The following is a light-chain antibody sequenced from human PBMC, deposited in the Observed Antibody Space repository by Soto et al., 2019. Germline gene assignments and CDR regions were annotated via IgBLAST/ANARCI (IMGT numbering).Light chain of an antibody. CDR1: SGSVSTSYY. Sequence: QAVVTQEPSVSVSPGGTVTRPCGSSSGSVSTSYYPSWYPQTPGQSPRTLIYSTNTRSSGVPDRVSGSSLGNKAAHTITGAQADDESDYYCVLYMGSANWGVGGGTQRTVL. J-gene: IGLJ2*01. CDR3: VLYMGSANWG. V-gene: IGLV8-61*01. CDR2: STN.